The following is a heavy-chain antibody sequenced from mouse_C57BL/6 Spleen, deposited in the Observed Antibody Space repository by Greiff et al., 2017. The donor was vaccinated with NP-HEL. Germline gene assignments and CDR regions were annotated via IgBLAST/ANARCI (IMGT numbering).Heavy chain of an antibody. V-gene: IGHV1-82*01. CDR3: ARDYGLYFDY. J-gene: IGHJ2*01. Sequence: VQVVESGPELVKPGASVKISCKASGYAFSSSWMNWVKQRPGKGLEWIGRIYPGDGDTNYNGKFKGKATLTADKSSSPAYMQLSSLTSEDSAVYFCARDYGLYFDYWGQGTTLTVSS. CDR2: IYPGDGDT. CDR1: GYAFSSSW. D-gene: IGHD1-2*01.